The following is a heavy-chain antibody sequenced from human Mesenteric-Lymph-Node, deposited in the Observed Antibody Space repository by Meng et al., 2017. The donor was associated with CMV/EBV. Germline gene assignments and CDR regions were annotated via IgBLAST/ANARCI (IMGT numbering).Heavy chain of an antibody. V-gene: IGHV3-23*01. CDR2: ASASGGST. Sequence: GGSLRLSCAASGFTFRDYYMSWIRQAPGKGLEWVSVASASGGSTYYADSVKGRFTISRDNSKDTLYLQMSSLRAEDTAVYYCAKGVPYYDCRNGYYNPFFDHWGQGTLVTVSS. CDR1: GFTFRDYY. J-gene: IGHJ4*02. D-gene: IGHD3-3*01. CDR3: AKGVPYYDCRNGYYNPFFDH.